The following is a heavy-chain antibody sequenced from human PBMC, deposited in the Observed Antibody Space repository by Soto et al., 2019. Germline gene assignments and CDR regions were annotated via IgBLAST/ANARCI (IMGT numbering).Heavy chain of an antibody. CDR1: GYTFTNYY. D-gene: IGHD6-19*01. V-gene: IGHV1-69*13. CDR2: IIPIFGTA. CDR3: ARANGAGAVAGLYYYYYYGMDV. Sequence: SVKVSCKASGYTFTNYYMHWVRQAPGQGLEWMGGIIPIFGTANYAQKFQGRVTITADESTSTAYMELSSLRSEDTAVYYCARANGAGAVAGLYYYYYYGMDVWG. J-gene: IGHJ6*02.